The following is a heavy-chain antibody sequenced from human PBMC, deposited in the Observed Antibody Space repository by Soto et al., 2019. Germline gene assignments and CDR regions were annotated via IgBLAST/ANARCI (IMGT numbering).Heavy chain of an antibody. J-gene: IGHJ3*02. CDR3: AKDMWSSGGGDAFDI. CDR2: ISWNSGSI. D-gene: IGHD6-19*01. CDR1: GFTFDDYA. Sequence: EVQLVESGGGLVQPGRSLRLSCAASGFTFDDYAMHWVRQAPGKGLEWVSGISWNSGSIGYADSVKGRFTISRDNAKNSLYLQMNSLRAKDTALYYCAKDMWSSGGGDAFDIWGQGTMVTVSS. V-gene: IGHV3-9*01.